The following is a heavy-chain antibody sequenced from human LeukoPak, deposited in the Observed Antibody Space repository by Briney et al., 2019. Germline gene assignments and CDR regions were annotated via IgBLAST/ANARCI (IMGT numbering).Heavy chain of an antibody. CDR3: ARFAPSSGGSYSYYFDY. CDR2: IYYSGST. J-gene: IGHJ4*02. D-gene: IGHD1-26*01. Sequence: SETLSLTCTVSGGSISSYYWSWIRQPPGKGLEWIGYIYYSGSTNYNPSLKSRVTISVDTSKNQFSLKLSSVTAADTAVYYCARFAPSSGGSYSYYFDYWGQGTLVTVSS. CDR1: GGSISSYY. V-gene: IGHV4-59*08.